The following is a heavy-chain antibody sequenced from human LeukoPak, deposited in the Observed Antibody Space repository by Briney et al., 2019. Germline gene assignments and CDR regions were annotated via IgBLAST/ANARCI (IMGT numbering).Heavy chain of an antibody. Sequence: ASVKVSCKASGYTFTGHYMQWVRQPPGQGLESMGWINPNSGSTSYAQKFQGRVTMTRDMSTSTVYMELSSLRSEDTAVYYCARGEGWELLTYFDYWGQGTLVTVSS. V-gene: IGHV1-46*01. D-gene: IGHD1-26*01. CDR2: INPNSGST. J-gene: IGHJ4*02. CDR3: ARGEGWELLTYFDY. CDR1: GYTFTGHY.